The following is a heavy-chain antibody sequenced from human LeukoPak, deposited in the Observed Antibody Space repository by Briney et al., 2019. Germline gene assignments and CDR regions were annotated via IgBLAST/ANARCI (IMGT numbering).Heavy chain of an antibody. V-gene: IGHV3-21*01. Sequence: GGSPRLSCAASGLNFCSHRRNWVGQDPGKGPEGVSSISSSSSYIYYADSVKGRFNSSRDNGKNSLYVEMNSLRAEVTAVYYWARDGQGFVRTWGYDQLLWEHMDVWGKGTTVTVSS. CDR3: ARDGQGFVRTWGYDQLLWEHMDV. D-gene: IGHD2-2*01. CDR2: ISSSSSYI. J-gene: IGHJ6*03. CDR1: GLNFCSHR.